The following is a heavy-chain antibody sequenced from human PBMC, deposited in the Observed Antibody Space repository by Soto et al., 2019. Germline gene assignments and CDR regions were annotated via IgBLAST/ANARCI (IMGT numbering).Heavy chain of an antibody. CDR3: ARVPLWFGEHHYFDY. D-gene: IGHD3-10*01. Sequence: QITLKESGPTLVKPTQTLTLTCTFSGFSLSTSGVGVGWIRQPPGKALEWLALIYWDDDKRYSPSPKSRLTITKDTSKNQVVLTMTNVDPVDTATFYCARVPLWFGEHHYFDYWGQGTLVTVSS. V-gene: IGHV2-5*02. CDR2: IYWDDDK. CDR1: GFSLSTSGVG. J-gene: IGHJ4*02.